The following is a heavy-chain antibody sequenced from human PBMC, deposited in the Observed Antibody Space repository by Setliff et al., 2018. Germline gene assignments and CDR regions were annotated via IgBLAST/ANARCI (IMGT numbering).Heavy chain of an antibody. J-gene: IGHJ4*02. V-gene: IGHV4-39*07. CDR3: ARGDSSGYYYILFDF. Sequence: PSETLSLTCTVSGGSISSSGYYWGWIRQPPGKRLEWIGSIYYRGSTYYNPSLKSRVTMSVDASKNQFSLRLSSVTAADTAAYYCARGDSSGYYYILFDFWGQGTLVTVSS. CDR1: GGSISSSGYY. D-gene: IGHD3-22*01. CDR2: IYYRGST.